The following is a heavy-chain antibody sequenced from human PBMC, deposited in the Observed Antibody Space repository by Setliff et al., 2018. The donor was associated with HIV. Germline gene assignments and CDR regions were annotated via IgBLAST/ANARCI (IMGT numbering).Heavy chain of an antibody. J-gene: IGHJ4*02. V-gene: IGHV3-11*01. CDR2: ISGSGSVI. Sequence: GGSLRLSCAASGFTFSDDYMSWIRQIPGKGLEWVSYISGSGSVIFYADSVKGRFTISRDNAKNSLYLQMNSLRAEDTAVYYCARVMEDCINGNCYVFDYWGQGTRVTVSS. D-gene: IGHD2-15*01. CDR3: ARVMEDCINGNCYVFDY. CDR1: GFTFSDDY.